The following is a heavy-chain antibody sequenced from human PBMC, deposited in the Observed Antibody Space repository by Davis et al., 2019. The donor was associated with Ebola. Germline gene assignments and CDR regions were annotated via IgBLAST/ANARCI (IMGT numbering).Heavy chain of an antibody. Sequence: SETLSLTCAVYVGSFSSYYWSWIRQPPGKGLEWIGNIYYGGTTNYNPSLKSRVTISGDTSKNQFSLNVNSVTAADTAMYYCARTPQYTSYGSYFDYWGQGALVTVSS. CDR3: ARTPQYTSYGSYFDY. V-gene: IGHV4-59*01. CDR2: IYYGGTT. D-gene: IGHD1-26*01. J-gene: IGHJ4*02. CDR1: VGSFSSYY.